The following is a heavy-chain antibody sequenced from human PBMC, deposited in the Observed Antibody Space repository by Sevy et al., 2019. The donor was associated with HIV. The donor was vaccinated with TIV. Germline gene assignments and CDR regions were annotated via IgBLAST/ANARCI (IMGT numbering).Heavy chain of an antibody. CDR2: INQDGGQK. Sequence: LSLTCVASGSSFGIHWMSWVRPAPGKGLEWVAKINQDGGQKYYVDSVKGRFTISRDNAKSSLYLQMNSLRVEDTALYYCARDPDPVPGVAFDVWGQGTMVTVSS. J-gene: IGHJ3*01. CDR1: GSSFGIHW. V-gene: IGHV3-7*01. CDR3: ARDPDPVPGVAFDV.